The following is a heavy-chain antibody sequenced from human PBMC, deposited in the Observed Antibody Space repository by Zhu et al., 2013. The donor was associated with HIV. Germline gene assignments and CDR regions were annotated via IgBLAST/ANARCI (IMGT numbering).Heavy chain of an antibody. D-gene: IGHD3-16*01. Sequence: EVQLVQSGAEVRKPGATVTISCKVSGYTFTDFYMYWIQQAPGKGLEWVGFVDPGDGETIFAEKFQGRLNITADTSTGTAYLDLSSLRSEDTAFYYCVRHPYGGIDRPGLGGNYYGMDVWGQGP. CDR2: VDPGDGET. CDR1: GYTFTDFY. CDR3: VRHPYGGIDRPGLGGNYYGMDV. J-gene: IGHJ6*02. V-gene: IGHV1-69-2*01.